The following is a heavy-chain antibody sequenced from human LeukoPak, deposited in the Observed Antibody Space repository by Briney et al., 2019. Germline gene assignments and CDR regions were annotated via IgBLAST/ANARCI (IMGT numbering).Heavy chain of an antibody. CDR3: AKARGVTTSALSYMDV. V-gene: IGHV3-9*01. CDR2: ISWNSGSI. CDR1: GFTFSSYA. D-gene: IGHD4-11*01. J-gene: IGHJ6*03. Sequence: GRSLRLSCAASGFTFSSYAMHWVRQAPGKGLEWVSGISWNSGSIGYADSVKGRFTISRDNSKNTLYLQMNSLRAEDTAVYYCAKARGVTTSALSYMDVWGKGTTVTVSS.